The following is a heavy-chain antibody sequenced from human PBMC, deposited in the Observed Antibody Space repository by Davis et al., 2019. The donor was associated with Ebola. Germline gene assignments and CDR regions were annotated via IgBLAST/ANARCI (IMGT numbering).Heavy chain of an antibody. D-gene: IGHD3-3*01. J-gene: IGHJ6*03. CDR1: GGSISSGSYY. Sequence: PSETLSLTCTVSGGSISSGSYYWSWIRQPAGKGLEWIGHIYTSGSTNYNPSLKSRVTISVDTSKNQFSLKLSSVTAADTAVYYCARVPYDFWSGYYPYYYYMDVWGKGTTVTVSS. CDR3: ARVPYDFWSGYYPYYYYMDV. CDR2: IYTSGST. V-gene: IGHV4-61*09.